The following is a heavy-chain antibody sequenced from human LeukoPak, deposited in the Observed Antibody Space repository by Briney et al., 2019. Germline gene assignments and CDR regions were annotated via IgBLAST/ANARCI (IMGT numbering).Heavy chain of an antibody. CDR1: GGSINSDSYQ. D-gene: IGHD1-26*01. Sequence: SETLSLTCTVSGGSINSDSYQWSWIRQPAGKGMEWIGRSYTSGSTNYNPSLKNRATISVDTSKNQFSLKLTSVTAADTAVYYCVRGRGGTYYWYDPWGQGTLVTVSS. CDR3: VRGRGGTYYWYDP. J-gene: IGHJ5*02. V-gene: IGHV4-61*02. CDR2: SYTSGST.